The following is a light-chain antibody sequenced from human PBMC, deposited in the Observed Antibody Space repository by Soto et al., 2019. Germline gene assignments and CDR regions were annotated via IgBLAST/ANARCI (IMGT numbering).Light chain of an antibody. CDR2: WAS. Sequence: DIVMTQSPDSLAVSLGERATINCKSSQSVLYSSNNKNYLAWYQQRPGQPPKLLIYWASTRESGVPDRFSGSGSGTDFTLTITRLQAEDVAVYYCQQYESTPPTFRRGTKLEIK. CDR1: QSVLYSSNNKNY. V-gene: IGKV4-1*01. CDR3: QQYESTPPT. J-gene: IGKJ2*01.